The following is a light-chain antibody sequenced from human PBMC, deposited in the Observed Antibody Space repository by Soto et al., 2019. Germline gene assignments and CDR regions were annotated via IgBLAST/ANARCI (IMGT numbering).Light chain of an antibody. Sequence: QSVLTQPPSASGTPGQRVSISCSGTSSNIGSNTVNWYHQLPGTAPTLLIKSNNQRPSGVPDRFSGSRSGNSASLAISGLQSEDEADYYCASWDDSLTGCVFGRGTKVTVL. CDR1: SSNIGSNT. CDR2: SNN. CDR3: ASWDDSLTGCV. V-gene: IGLV1-44*01. J-gene: IGLJ3*02.